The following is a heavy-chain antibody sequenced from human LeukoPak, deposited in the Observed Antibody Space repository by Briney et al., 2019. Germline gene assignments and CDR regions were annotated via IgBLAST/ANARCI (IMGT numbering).Heavy chain of an antibody. V-gene: IGHV4-34*01. CDR1: GFTFNSYA. J-gene: IGHJ3*02. CDR3: ARRRAFDI. CDR2: INHSGST. Sequence: GSLRLSCAASGFTFNSYAMSWVRQPPGKGLEWIGEINHSGSTNYNPSLKSRVTISVDTSKNQFSLKLSSVTAADTAVYYCARRRAFDIWGQGTMVTVSS.